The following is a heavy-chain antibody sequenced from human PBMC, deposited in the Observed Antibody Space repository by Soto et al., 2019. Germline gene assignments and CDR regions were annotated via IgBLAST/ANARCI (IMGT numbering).Heavy chain of an antibody. CDR1: GFTFSSYD. J-gene: IGHJ6*02. CDR2: IGTAGDT. CDR3: AREPNYGDYGMDV. V-gene: IGHV3-13*01. Sequence: GGSLRLSCAASGFTFSSYDMHWVRQATGKGLEWVSAIGTAGDTYYPGSVKGRFTISRENAKNSLYLQMNSLRAGDTAVYYCAREPNYGDYGMDVWGQGTTVPVS. D-gene: IGHD4-17*01.